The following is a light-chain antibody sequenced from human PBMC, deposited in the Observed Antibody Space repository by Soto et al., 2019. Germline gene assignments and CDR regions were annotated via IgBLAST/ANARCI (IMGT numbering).Light chain of an antibody. CDR2: AAS. CDR1: QSISSY. Sequence: DIQMTQSPSSLSASVGDRVTITCRASQSISSYLNWYQQKPGKAPKLLIYAASSLQSGVPSRFSGSGSGTDFTLTISSLQPEDLANYYCQQSYSTPYTFGQGTKLEIK. V-gene: IGKV1-39*01. CDR3: QQSYSTPYT. J-gene: IGKJ2*01.